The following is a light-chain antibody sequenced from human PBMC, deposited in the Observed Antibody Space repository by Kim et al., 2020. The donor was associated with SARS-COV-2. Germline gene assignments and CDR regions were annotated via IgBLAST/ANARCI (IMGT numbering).Light chain of an antibody. CDR3: QAWDSSTAV. CDR2: QDS. Sequence: SVSQGQTASITCSGDKLGDKYACWYQQKPGQSPVLVIYQDSKRPSGIPERFSGSISGNTATLTIGGTQAMDEADYYCQAWDSSTAVFGGGTQLTVL. V-gene: IGLV3-1*01. CDR1: KLGDKY. J-gene: IGLJ3*02.